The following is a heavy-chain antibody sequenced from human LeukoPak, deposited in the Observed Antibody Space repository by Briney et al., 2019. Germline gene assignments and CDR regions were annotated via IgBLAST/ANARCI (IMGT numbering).Heavy chain of an antibody. CDR1: GGSISSSSYY. CDR2: IYYSGST. J-gene: IGHJ4*02. Sequence: SETLSLTXTVSGGSISSSSYYWGWIRQPPGKGLDWIGSIYYSGSTYYNPSLKSRVTISVDTSKNQFSLKLSSVTAADTAVYYCARQWGHYDFWSGYQYYFDYWGQGTLVTVSS. V-gene: IGHV4-39*01. D-gene: IGHD3-3*01. CDR3: ARQWGHYDFWSGYQYYFDY.